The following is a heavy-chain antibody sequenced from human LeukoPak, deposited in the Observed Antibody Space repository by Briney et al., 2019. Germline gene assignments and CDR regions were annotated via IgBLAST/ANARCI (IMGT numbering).Heavy chain of an antibody. CDR2: ISGSGDST. Sequence: GGSLRLSCAASGFTFSSYAMSWVRQAPGKGLDWVSAISGSGDSTYYADSVKGRFTISRDNAKNTLYLQMSSLRAEDTAVYYCATGNSHAFDIWGQGTMVTVSS. CDR1: GFTFSSYA. D-gene: IGHD1-7*01. CDR3: ATGNSHAFDI. V-gene: IGHV3-23*01. J-gene: IGHJ3*02.